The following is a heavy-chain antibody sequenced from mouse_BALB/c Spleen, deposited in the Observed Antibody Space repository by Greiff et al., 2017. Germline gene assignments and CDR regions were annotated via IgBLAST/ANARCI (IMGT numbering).Heavy chain of an antibody. CDR3: ARRAYYGNYFAY. Sequence: EVKLVESGGGLVKPGGSLILSCAASGFAFSSYDMSWVRQTPEKRLEWVAYISSGGGSTYYPDTVKGRFTISRDNAKNTLYLQMSSLKSEDTAMYYCARRAYYGNYFAYWGQGTLVTVSA. CDR2: ISSGGGST. D-gene: IGHD2-10*01. V-gene: IGHV5-12-1*01. J-gene: IGHJ3*01. CDR1: GFAFSSYD.